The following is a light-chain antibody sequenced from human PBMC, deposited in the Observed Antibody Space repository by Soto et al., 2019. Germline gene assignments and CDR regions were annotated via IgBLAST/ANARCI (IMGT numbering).Light chain of an antibody. Sequence: QSVLTQSPSASGTPGQRVTISCSGSSSNIGSNTVNWYQQLPGTAPKLLIYSNNQRPSGVPDRFSGSKSGTSASLAISGLQSEDEADYYWAAWDDSLNGPNWVFGGGTQLTVL. CDR3: AAWDDSLNGPNWV. V-gene: IGLV1-44*01. J-gene: IGLJ3*02. CDR2: SNN. CDR1: SSNIGSNT.